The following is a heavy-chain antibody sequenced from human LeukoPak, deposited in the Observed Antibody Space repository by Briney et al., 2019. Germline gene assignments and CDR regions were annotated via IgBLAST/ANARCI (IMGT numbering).Heavy chain of an antibody. CDR2: IYASGST. CDR1: GGSTSNYY. D-gene: IGHD1-1*01. CDR3: ARRGYPYYYMDV. V-gene: IGHV4-4*09. J-gene: IGHJ6*03. Sequence: SETLSLTCTVSGGSTSNYYWSWIRQPPGKGLEWIGYIYASGSTNYNPSLKSRVTISVDTSKNQFSLKLSSVTAADTAVYYCARRGYPYYYMDVWGKGTTVTVSS.